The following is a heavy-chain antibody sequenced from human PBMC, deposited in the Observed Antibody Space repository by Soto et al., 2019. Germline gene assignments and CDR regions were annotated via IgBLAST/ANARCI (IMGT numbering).Heavy chain of an antibody. J-gene: IGHJ4*02. CDR2: IYPGDSET. CDR1: GYSFTSYW. CDR3: ARTFGGHLYSFDF. Sequence: GESLKISCKGSGYSFTSYWISWVRQMPGKGLEWMGIIYPGDSETRYSPSFQGQVTISADKSINTAYLQWSSLKASDTAIYYCARTFGGHLYSFDFWGQGTLVTSPQ. V-gene: IGHV5-51*01. D-gene: IGHD3-16*01.